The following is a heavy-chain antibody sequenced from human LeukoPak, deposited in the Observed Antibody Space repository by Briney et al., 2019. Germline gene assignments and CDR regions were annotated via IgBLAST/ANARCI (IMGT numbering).Heavy chain of an antibody. Sequence: PSETLSLTCTVSGGSISSYYWSWIRQPAGKGLEWIGRIYTSGSTNYNPSLKSRVTMSVDTSKNQFSLKLSSVTAADTAVYYCARERAIVVVPVPCDGEDYFDYWGQGTLVTVSS. V-gene: IGHV4-4*07. CDR3: ARERAIVVVPVPCDGEDYFDY. D-gene: IGHD2-2*01. CDR1: GGSISSYY. J-gene: IGHJ4*02. CDR2: IYTSGST.